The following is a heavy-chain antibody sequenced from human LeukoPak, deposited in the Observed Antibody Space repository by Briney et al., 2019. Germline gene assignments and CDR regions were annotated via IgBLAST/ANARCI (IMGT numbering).Heavy chain of an antibody. V-gene: IGHV3-74*01. Sequence: GGSLRLSCVVSGFKFNSYWMNWVRQVPGKGLVWVAHINTHGNTANYADSVKGRFTISRDNAKSTLYLQMNSLRAEDTAIYYCVRDNAYTFDYWGHGTLVTVSS. D-gene: IGHD5-24*01. CDR2: INTHGNTA. J-gene: IGHJ4*01. CDR3: VRDNAYTFDY. CDR1: GFKFNSYW.